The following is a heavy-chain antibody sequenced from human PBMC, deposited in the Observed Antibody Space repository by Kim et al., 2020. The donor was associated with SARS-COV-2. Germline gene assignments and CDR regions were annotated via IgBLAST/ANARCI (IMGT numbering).Heavy chain of an antibody. D-gene: IGHD3-10*01. J-gene: IGHJ4*02. Sequence: SLKSRVTISVDTSKNQFSLKLSSVTAADTAVYYCARRRVRGVITEGGIDYWGQGTLVTVSS. V-gene: IGHV4-39*01. CDR3: ARRRVRGVITEGGIDY.